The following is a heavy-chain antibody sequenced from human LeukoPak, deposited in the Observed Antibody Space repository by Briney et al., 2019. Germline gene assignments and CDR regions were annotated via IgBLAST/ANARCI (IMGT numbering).Heavy chain of an antibody. J-gene: IGHJ5*02. V-gene: IGHV3-74*01. D-gene: IGHD3-9*01. CDR2: INSDGSST. Sequence: GGSLRLSCAASGFTFSSSWMHWVRQALGKGLVWVSRINSDGSSTSYADSVKGRFTISRDNAKNTLYLQMNSLRAEDTAVYYCAKDMLRYFDWYAFDPWGQGTLVTVSS. CDR1: GFTFSSSW. CDR3: AKDMLRYFDWYAFDP.